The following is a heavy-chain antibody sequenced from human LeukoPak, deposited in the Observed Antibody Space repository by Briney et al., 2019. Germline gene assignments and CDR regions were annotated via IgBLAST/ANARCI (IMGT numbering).Heavy chain of an antibody. CDR1: GGSISSYY. CDR2: IYYSGST. D-gene: IGHD3-3*01. CDR3: ARGVTIFGVVIEHWFDP. Sequence: PSETLSLTCTVPGGSISSYYWSWIRQPPGKGLEWLGYIYYSGSTNYNPSLKSRVTISVDTSKNQFSLRLSSVTAADPAVYYCARGVTIFGVVIEHWFDPWGQGTLVTVSS. V-gene: IGHV4-59*01. J-gene: IGHJ5*02.